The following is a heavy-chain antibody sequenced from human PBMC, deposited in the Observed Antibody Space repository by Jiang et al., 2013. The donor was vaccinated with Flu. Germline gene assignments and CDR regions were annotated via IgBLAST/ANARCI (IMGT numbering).Heavy chain of an antibody. Sequence: TYYRSKWYNDYAVSVKSRITINPDTSKNQFSLQLNSVTPEDTAVYYCARAVSITMVRGVIITRSYYFDYWGQGTLVTVSS. CDR3: ARAVSITMVRGVIITRSYYFDY. D-gene: IGHD3-10*01. J-gene: IGHJ4*02. V-gene: IGHV6-1*01. CDR2: TYYRSKWYN.